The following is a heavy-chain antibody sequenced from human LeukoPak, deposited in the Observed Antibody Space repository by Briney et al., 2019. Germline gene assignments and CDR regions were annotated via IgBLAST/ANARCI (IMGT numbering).Heavy chain of an antibody. CDR2: FDPEDGET. CDR3: ATEATSNDAFDI. CDR1: GYTHTELS. Sequence: ASVKVSCKVSGYTHTELSMHWVRQAPGKELEWMGGFDPEDGETIYAQKFQGRVTMTEDTSTDTAYMELSSLRSEDTAVYYCATEATSNDAFDIWGQGTMVTVSS. D-gene: IGHD5-12*01. V-gene: IGHV1-24*01. J-gene: IGHJ3*02.